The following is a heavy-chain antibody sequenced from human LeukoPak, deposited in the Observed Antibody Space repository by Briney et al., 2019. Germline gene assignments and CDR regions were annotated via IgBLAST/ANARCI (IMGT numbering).Heavy chain of an antibody. CDR2: IYTSGST. CDR3: AADSSGSPSFDY. V-gene: IGHV4-4*07. Sequence: SSETLSLTCTVSGGSISSYYLSWIRQPAGKGLEWIGRIYTSGSTNYNPSLKSRVTMSVDMSKNQFSLKLSSVTAADTAVYYCAADSSGSPSFDYWGQGTLVTVSS. CDR1: GGSISSYY. D-gene: IGHD1-26*01. J-gene: IGHJ4*02.